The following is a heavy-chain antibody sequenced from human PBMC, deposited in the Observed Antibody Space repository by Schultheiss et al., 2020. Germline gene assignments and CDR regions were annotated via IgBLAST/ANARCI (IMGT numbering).Heavy chain of an antibody. D-gene: IGHD2-15*01. CDR3: ASGSNHYYYYGMDV. CDR2: IYTSGST. V-gene: IGHV4-59*10. J-gene: IGHJ6*02. CDR1: GGSFSGYY. Sequence: SETLSLTCAVYGGSFSGYYWSWIRQPAGKGLEWIGRIYTSGSTNYNPSLKSRVTISVDTSKNQFSLKLSSVTAADTAVYYCASGSNHYYYYGMDVWGQGATVTVSS.